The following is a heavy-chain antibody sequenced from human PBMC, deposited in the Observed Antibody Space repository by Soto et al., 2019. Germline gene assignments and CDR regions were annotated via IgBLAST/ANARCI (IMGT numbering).Heavy chain of an antibody. Sequence: QVQLQESGPGLVKPSETLSLTCTVSGGSITNYYCSWFRQPPGKGLEWIGYIQYNGYSAYNLALRGRVTFSMDTPKTQFALMLESVTATDTVVYYCARHGFGSLHGLVDVWGQGTRVIVSS. CDR2: IQYNGYS. CDR1: GGSITNYY. D-gene: IGHD3-10*01. V-gene: IGHV4-59*08. CDR3: ARHGFGSLHGLVDV. J-gene: IGHJ6*01.